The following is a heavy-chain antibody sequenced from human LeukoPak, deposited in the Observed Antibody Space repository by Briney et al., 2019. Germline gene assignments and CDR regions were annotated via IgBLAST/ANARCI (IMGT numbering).Heavy chain of an antibody. V-gene: IGHV5-10-1*01. CDR3: ARRGSGSYLSDY. Sequence: GESLRISWKGSGYSFTSYWISWVRQMPGKGLEWMGRIDPSDSYTNYSPSFQGHVTISADKSISTAYLQWSSLKASDTAMYYCARRGSGSYLSDYWGQGTLVTVSS. CDR2: IDPSDSYT. J-gene: IGHJ4*02. D-gene: IGHD3-10*01. CDR1: GYSFTSYW.